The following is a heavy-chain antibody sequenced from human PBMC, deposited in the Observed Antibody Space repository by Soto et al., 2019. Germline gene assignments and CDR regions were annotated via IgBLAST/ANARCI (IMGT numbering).Heavy chain of an antibody. CDR2: FDPEDGET. CDR3: ALTDGTEVDYYYYGMDV. Sequence: ASVKVSCKVSGYTLTELSMHWVRQAPGKGLEWMGGFDPEDGETIYAQKFQGRVTMTEDTSTDTAYMELSSLRSEDTAVYYCALTDGTEVDYYYYGMDVWGQGTTVTVSS. V-gene: IGHV1-24*01. D-gene: IGHD6-13*01. J-gene: IGHJ6*02. CDR1: GYTLTELS.